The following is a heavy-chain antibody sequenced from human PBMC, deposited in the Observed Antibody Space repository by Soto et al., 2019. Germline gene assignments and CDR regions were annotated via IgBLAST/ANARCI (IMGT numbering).Heavy chain of an antibody. J-gene: IGHJ6*02. CDR2: LSRGDER. Sequence: QVQLQESGPGLVKPSETLSLTCTVSGAPITTTKWWAWVRLPPGKGLEWIGELSRGDERSSNPSLEGRFTMSLDKSNNHFSLKLTSVTAADTAIYYCATPTISSTWGVWGPGTAVTLSS. CDR3: ATPTISSTWGV. D-gene: IGHD3-16*01. CDR1: GAPITTTKW. V-gene: IGHV4-4*02.